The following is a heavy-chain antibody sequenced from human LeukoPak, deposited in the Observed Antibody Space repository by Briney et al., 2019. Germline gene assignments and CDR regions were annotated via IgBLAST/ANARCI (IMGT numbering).Heavy chain of an antibody. CDR1: GFTLSSYA. D-gene: IGHD2-2*01. CDR2: ISDSGGST. V-gene: IGHV3-23*01. J-gene: IGHJ4*02. CDR3: AKDRRGCSSTSCYYRFDY. Sequence: GGSLRLSCAASGFTLSSYAMSWVRQAPGKGLEWVSAISDSGGSTYYADSVKGRFTISRDNSKNTVYLQMNSLRAEDTAVYYCAKDRRGCSSTSCYYRFDYWGQGTLVTVSS.